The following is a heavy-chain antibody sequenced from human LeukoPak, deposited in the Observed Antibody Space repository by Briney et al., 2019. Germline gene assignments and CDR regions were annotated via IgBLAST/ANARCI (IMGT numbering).Heavy chain of an antibody. V-gene: IGHV1-18*01. Sequence: GASVKVSCKASGYTFTSYGISWVRQAPGQGLEWMGWISAYNGNTNYAQKLQGRATMTTDTSTSTAYMELRSLRSDDTAVYYCARNQVDTAMAFIDYWGQGTLVTVSS. D-gene: IGHD5-18*01. CDR2: ISAYNGNT. CDR3: ARNQVDTAMAFIDY. J-gene: IGHJ4*02. CDR1: GYTFTSYG.